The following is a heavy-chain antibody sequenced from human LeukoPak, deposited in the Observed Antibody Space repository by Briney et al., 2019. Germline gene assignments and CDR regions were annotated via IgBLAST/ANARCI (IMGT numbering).Heavy chain of an antibody. V-gene: IGHV3-53*01. CDR2: IYSGGST. D-gene: IGHD3-3*01. Sequence: GGSLRLSCAASGFTVSSNYVSWVRQAPGKGLEWVSVIYSGGSTYYADSVKGRFTISRDNSKNTLYLQMNSLRAEDTAVYYCAKSITGPFDAFDIWGQGTMVTVSS. CDR3: AKSITGPFDAFDI. CDR1: GFTVSSNY. J-gene: IGHJ3*02.